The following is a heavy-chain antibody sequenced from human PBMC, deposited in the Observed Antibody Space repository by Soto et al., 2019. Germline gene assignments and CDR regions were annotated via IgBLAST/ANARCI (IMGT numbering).Heavy chain of an antibody. CDR2: FSGTTSST. CDR1: GFIFSSYA. V-gene: IGHV3-23*01. J-gene: IGHJ4*02. CDR3: AKDKVTTMSYYFDY. Sequence: PGGSLRLSCAASGFIFSSYAISWVRQAPGKGLEWVSAFSGTTSSTYYADSVKGRFTISRDNSKNTLYLQMNSLRAEDTAVYYCAKDKVTTMSYYFDYWGQGTLVTVSS. D-gene: IGHD4-17*01.